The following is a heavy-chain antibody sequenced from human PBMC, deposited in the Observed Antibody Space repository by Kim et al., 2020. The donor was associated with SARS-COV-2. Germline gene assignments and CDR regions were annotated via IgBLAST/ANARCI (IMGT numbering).Heavy chain of an antibody. J-gene: IGHJ6*02. D-gene: IGHD3-10*01. CDR3: ALYGSGSYLAYYGMDV. V-gene: IGHV5-10-1*01. CDR1: GYSFTSYW. CDR2: IDPSDSYT. Sequence: GESLKISCKGSGYSFTSYWISWVRQMPGKGLEWMGRIDPSDSYTNYSPSFQGHVTISADKSISTAYLQWSSLKASDTAMYYCALYGSGSYLAYYGMDVWGQGTTVTVSS.